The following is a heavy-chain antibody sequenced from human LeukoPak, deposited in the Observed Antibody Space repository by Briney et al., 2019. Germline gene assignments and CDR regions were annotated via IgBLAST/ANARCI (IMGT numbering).Heavy chain of an antibody. D-gene: IGHD6-13*01. Sequence: GRPLRLSCAVSGFTSSSYAMHWVRQAPGKGLEWVAVIAYDGNNKFYADSVKGRFTISRDNSKNTLYLQMNSLRGEDTAVYYCASPHSSSWYSPIEYWGQGTLVTVSS. CDR3: ASPHSSSWYSPIEY. CDR1: GFTSSSYA. J-gene: IGHJ4*02. CDR2: IAYDGNNK. V-gene: IGHV3-30-3*01.